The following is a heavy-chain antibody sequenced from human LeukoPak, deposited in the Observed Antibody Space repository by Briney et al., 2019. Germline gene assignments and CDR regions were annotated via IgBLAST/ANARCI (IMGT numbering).Heavy chain of an antibody. V-gene: IGHV3-33*01. CDR3: ARSSVYDFWSGSSGAFDI. J-gene: IGHJ3*02. CDR1: GXTFSSYG. Sequence: PGGSLRLSCAASGXTFSSYGMHWVRQAPGKGLEWVAVIWYDGSNKYYADSVKGRFTISRDNSKNTLYLQMNSLRAEDTAVYYCARSSVYDFWSGSSGAFDIWGQGTMVTVSS. CDR2: IWYDGSNK. D-gene: IGHD3-3*01.